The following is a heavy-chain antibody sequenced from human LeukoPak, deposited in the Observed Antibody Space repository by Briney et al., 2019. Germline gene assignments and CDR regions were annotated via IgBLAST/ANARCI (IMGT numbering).Heavy chain of an antibody. CDR1: GFTFSSYA. J-gene: IGHJ4*02. D-gene: IGHD3-22*01. CDR3: ARDGSPTYYYDSSGFY. CDR2: ISYDGSNK. V-gene: IGHV3-30-3*01. Sequence: GGSLRLSRAASGFTFSSYAMHWVRQAPGKGLEWVAVISYDGSNKYYADSVKGRFTISRDNSKNTLYLQMNSLRAEDTAVYYCARDGSPTYYYDSSGFYWGQGTLVTVSS.